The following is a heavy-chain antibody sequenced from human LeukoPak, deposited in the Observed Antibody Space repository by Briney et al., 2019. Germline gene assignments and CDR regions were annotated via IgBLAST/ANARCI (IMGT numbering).Heavy chain of an antibody. Sequence: SEALSLTCTVSGGSISGYYWTWIRQPPGKGLEWIGYISYSGSTSSHPSLKSRVTISLDTSKNQFSLKLPSVTAADTAVYYCVRGYSGYPYYLDYWGQGNLVTVSS. J-gene: IGHJ4*02. CDR1: GGSISGYY. CDR3: VRGYSGYPYYLDY. D-gene: IGHD5-12*01. V-gene: IGHV4-59*08. CDR2: ISYSGST.